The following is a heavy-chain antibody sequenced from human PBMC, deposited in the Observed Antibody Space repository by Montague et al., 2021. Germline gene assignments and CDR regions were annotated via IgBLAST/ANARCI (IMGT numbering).Heavy chain of an antibody. J-gene: IGHJ5*02. V-gene: IGHV3-30*18. CDR3: AQRSTYSSKWYLVDP. Sequence: SLRLSCAASGFTFSRYGTHWVRQAPGKGLEWVAIVSKDGTTKYYADSVKGRFSISRDNSKNTLYLQMNSLGPEDAAVYYCAQRSTYSSKWYLVDPWGQGTLVTVSS. CDR1: GFTFSRYG. D-gene: IGHD6-13*01. CDR2: VSKDGTTK.